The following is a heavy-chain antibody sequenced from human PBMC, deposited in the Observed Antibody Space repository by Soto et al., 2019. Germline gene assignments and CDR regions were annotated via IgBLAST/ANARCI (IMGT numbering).Heavy chain of an antibody. V-gene: IGHV4-4*02. CDR1: GASIFSDDW. D-gene: IGHD1-26*01. CDR3: ADWGGLLCSPVL. CDR2: IHHTGTT. Sequence: QVQLQESGPGLVKPSGTLSLTCVVSGASIFSDDWWTWVRQPPGKGLEWLGEIHHTGTTNHNSSLTGRITTQLDKIKNRFSLGFNSVTAAVRGIYYCADWGGLLCSPVLWGRGILVTVSS. J-gene: IGHJ1*01.